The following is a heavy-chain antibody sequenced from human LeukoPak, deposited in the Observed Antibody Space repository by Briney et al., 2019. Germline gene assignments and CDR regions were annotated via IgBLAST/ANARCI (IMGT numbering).Heavy chain of an antibody. V-gene: IGHV4-30-2*01. Sequence: PSETLSLTCTVSGGSISSGGYYWSWIRQPPGKGLEWIGYIYHSGSTYYNPSLKSRVTISVDTSKNQFSLKLSSVTAADTAVYYCARGLRSASGSYYSFDYWGQGTLVTVSS. J-gene: IGHJ4*02. CDR3: ARGLRSASGSYYSFDY. CDR1: GGSISSGGYY. CDR2: IYHSGST. D-gene: IGHD1-26*01.